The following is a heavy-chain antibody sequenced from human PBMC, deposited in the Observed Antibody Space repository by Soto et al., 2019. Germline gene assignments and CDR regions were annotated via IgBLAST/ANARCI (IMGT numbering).Heavy chain of an antibody. V-gene: IGHV4-4*07. CDR2: IYTSGST. CDR1: GGSISSYY. CDR3: ARVAIMGATYPVYYFDY. D-gene: IGHD1-26*01. Sequence: SETLSLTCTVSGGSISSYYWSWTRQPAGKGLEWIGRIYTSGSTNYNPSLKSRVTMSVDTSKNQFSLKLSSVTAADTAVYYCARVAIMGATYPVYYFDYWGQGTLVTVSS. J-gene: IGHJ4*02.